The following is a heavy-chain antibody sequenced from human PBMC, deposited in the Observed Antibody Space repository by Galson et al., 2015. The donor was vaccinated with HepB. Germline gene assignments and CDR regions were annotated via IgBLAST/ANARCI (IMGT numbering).Heavy chain of an antibody. Sequence: SLRLSCAASGFTFSSYAMSWVRQAPGKGLEWVSVIRGSGGSTDYADSVKGRFTISRDNSKSTLYLQMNSLRAEDTAVYFCAKASSVNSGTYYFDYWGQGTTVTVSS. CDR3: AKASSVNSGTYYFDY. CDR1: GFTFSSYA. CDR2: IRGSGGST. D-gene: IGHD1-26*01. J-gene: IGHJ4*03. V-gene: IGHV3-23*01.